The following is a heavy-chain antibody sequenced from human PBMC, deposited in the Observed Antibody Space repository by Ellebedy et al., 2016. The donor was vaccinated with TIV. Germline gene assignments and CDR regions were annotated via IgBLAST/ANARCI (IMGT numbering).Heavy chain of an antibody. D-gene: IGHD3-16*01. Sequence: GESLKISCAGSGFTLNSYAMSWVRQAPRKGLEWVATISGTGYNTDYGDSVKGRFTISRDNSKNALYLQMDTLRVDDTAVYYCVTWGQSYGRWGQGSLVAISS. J-gene: IGHJ4*02. V-gene: IGHV3-23*01. CDR2: ISGTGYNT. CDR3: VTWGQSYGR. CDR1: GFTLNSYA.